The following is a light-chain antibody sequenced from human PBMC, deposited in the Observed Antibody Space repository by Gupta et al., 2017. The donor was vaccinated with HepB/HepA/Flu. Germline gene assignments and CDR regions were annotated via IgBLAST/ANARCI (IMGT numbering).Light chain of an antibody. CDR3: SSYAGSNNVV. Sequence: QSALTQPPSASGSPGQSVTISCTGTSSDVGVYNHVSWYQQHPGTAPKLMIFEFNQRPAGVPDRFSGAKSGNTASLTVSGLQADDEAKYYCSSYAGSNNVVFGGGTKLTVL. CDR2: EFN. V-gene: IGLV2-8*01. J-gene: IGLJ2*01. CDR1: SSDVGVYNH.